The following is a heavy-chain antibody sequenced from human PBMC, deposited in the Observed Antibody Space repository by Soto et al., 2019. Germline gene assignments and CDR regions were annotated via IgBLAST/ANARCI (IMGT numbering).Heavy chain of an antibody. CDR2: IWYDGSNK. CDR1: GFTFSSYG. D-gene: IGHD5-12*01. Sequence: QVQLVESGGGVVQPGRSLRLSCAASGFTFSSYGMHWVRQAPGKGLEWVAVIWYDGSNKYCADSVKGRFTISRDNSKNTLYLQMNSLRAEDTAVYYCARDLQEMATITLGYWGQGTLVTVSS. J-gene: IGHJ4*02. CDR3: ARDLQEMATITLGY. V-gene: IGHV3-33*01.